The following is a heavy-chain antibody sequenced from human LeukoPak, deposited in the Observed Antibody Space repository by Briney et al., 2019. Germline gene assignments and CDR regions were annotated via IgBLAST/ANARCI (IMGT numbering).Heavy chain of an antibody. CDR2: ISTSSSYI. Sequence: PGGSLRLSCAASGFIFSSHGMNWVRQAPGKGLVWVSSISTSSSYIYYTDSVKGRFTISRDNAKNSLDLQMNSLRAEDTAVYYCARDSGNYLDAFDIWGQGTMVTVSS. CDR1: GFIFSSHG. D-gene: IGHD1-26*01. CDR3: ARDSGNYLDAFDI. V-gene: IGHV3-21*01. J-gene: IGHJ3*02.